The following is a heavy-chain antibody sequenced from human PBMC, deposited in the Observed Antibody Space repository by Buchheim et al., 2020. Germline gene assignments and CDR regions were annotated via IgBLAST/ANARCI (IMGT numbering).Heavy chain of an antibody. V-gene: IGHV4-31*03. J-gene: IGHJ1*01. CDR1: SASISSGGYY. D-gene: IGHD1-14*01. CDR3: AAPSAGTTGYSQH. Sequence: QVQLQESGPGLVRPSQTLSLTCTVSSASISSGGYYWSWIRQLPGKGLEWIGYIYYSGNSYSNPSLKSRVTMSVDTSENQFSLKLNSVTAADTAVYYCAAPSAGTTGYSQHWGQGTL. CDR2: IYYSGNS.